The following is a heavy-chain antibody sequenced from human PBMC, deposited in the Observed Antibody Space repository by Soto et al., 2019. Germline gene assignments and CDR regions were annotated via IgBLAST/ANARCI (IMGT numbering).Heavy chain of an antibody. CDR3: ATPLRSYGLDPFDI. D-gene: IGHD5-18*01. CDR1: GGSISTYY. V-gene: IGHV4-59*08. CDR2: IYYSGST. Sequence: SETLSLTCTVSGGSISTYYWSWIRQPPGKGLEWIGYIYYSGSTNYNPSLKSRVTISVDTSKNQFSLKLSSVTAADTAVYCCATPLRSYGLDPFDIWGQGTMVTVS. J-gene: IGHJ3*02.